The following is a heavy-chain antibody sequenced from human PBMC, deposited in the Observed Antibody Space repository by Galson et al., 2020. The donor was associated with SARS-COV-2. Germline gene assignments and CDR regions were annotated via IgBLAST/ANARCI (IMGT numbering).Heavy chain of an antibody. V-gene: IGHV4-4*02. CDR2: INYSGST. CDR3: ARHGKQQLVAEGYMDV. J-gene: IGHJ6*03. CDR1: SDLIGSRDW. Sequence: SETLSLTCTVSSDLIGSRDWWSWVRQSPGKGLEWIGEINYSGSTNYNPSLKSRVTISVDTSKNQFSLKLSSVTAADTAVYYCARHGKQQLVAEGYMDVWGKGTTVTVSS. D-gene: IGHD6-13*01.